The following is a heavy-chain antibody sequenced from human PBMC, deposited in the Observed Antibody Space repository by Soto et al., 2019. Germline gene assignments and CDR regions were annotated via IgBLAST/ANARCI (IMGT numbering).Heavy chain of an antibody. J-gene: IGHJ1*01. CDR1: GYSFTSYW. D-gene: IGHD3-10*01. CDR3: ARPGSGAAEYFQH. CDR2: IYPGDSDT. V-gene: IGHV5-51*01. Sequence: PGESLKISCKGSGYSFTSYWIGWVRQMPGKVLEWMGIIYPGDSDTRYSPSFQGQVTISADKSISTAYLQWSSLKASDTAMYYCARPGSGAAEYFQHWGQGXLITVYS.